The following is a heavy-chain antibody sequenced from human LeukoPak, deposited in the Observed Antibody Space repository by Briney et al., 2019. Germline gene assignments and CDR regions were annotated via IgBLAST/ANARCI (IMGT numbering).Heavy chain of an antibody. D-gene: IGHD6-13*01. CDR2: ISSSSSTI. V-gene: IGHV3-48*01. Sequence: GGSLRLSCAASGFTFSSYSMNWARQAPGKGLEWVSYISSSSSTIYYADSVKGRFTISRDNAKNSLYLQMNSLRAEDTAVYYCARDWGGIAAKFDYWGQGTLVTVSS. CDR3: ARDWGGIAAKFDY. J-gene: IGHJ4*02. CDR1: GFTFSSYS.